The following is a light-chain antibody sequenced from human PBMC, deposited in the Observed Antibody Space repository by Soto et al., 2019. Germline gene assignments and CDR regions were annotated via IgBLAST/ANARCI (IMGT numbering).Light chain of an antibody. V-gene: IGLV1-40*01. CDR1: SSNIGAGYD. J-gene: IGLJ3*02. CDR2: GNS. CDR3: QSYDSSLRGAV. Sequence: QSVLTQPPSVSGAPGQRVTISCTGSSSNIGAGYDVHWYQQLPGTAPKLLIYGNSNLTSGVPDRFSGSKSGTSASLAITGLQDEDEADYYGQSYDSSLRGAVFGGGTKVTVL.